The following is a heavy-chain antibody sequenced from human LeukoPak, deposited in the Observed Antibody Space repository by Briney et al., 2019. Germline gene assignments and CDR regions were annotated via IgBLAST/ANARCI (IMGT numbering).Heavy chain of an antibody. Sequence: KPSETLSLTCAVHGGSFSGYYWSWIRQPPGKGLEWIGEINHSGSTNYNPSLKSRVTISVDTSKNQFSLKLSSVTAADTAVYYCARLEYSGTYYYYYYMDVWGKGTTVTVSS. CDR3: ARLEYSGTYYYYYYMDV. CDR1: GGSFSGYY. D-gene: IGHD2/OR15-2a*01. CDR2: INHSGST. V-gene: IGHV4-34*01. J-gene: IGHJ6*03.